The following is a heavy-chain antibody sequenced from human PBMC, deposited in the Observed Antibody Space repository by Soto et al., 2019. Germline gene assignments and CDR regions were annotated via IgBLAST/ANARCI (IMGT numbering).Heavy chain of an antibody. V-gene: IGHV1-2*02. D-gene: IGHD6-19*01. Sequence: ASVKVSCKASGYTFTGYYRHWVRQAPGQGLEWMGWINPNSGGTNYAQKFQGRVTMTRDTSISTAYMELSRLRSDDTGVYYCARGIAVAGNKEFDYWGQGTLVTVSS. J-gene: IGHJ4*02. CDR2: INPNSGGT. CDR1: GYTFTGYY. CDR3: ARGIAVAGNKEFDY.